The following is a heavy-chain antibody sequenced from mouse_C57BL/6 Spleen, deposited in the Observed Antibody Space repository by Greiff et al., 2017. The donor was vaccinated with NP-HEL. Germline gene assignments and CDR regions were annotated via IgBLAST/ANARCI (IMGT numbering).Heavy chain of an antibody. CDR2: ISSGSSTI. J-gene: IGHJ4*01. CDR3: ARRGYYGSSSYAMDY. CDR1: GFTFSDYG. V-gene: IGHV5-17*01. D-gene: IGHD1-1*01. Sequence: EVQGVESGGGLVKPGGSLKLSCAASGFTFSDYGMHWVRQAPEKGLEWVAYISSGSSTIYYADTVKGRFTIPRDNAKNTLFLQMTSLRSEDTAMYYCARRGYYGSSSYAMDYWGQGTSVTVSS.